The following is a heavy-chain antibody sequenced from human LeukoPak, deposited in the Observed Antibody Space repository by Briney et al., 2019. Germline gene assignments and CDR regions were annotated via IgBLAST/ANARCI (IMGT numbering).Heavy chain of an antibody. CDR1: GSSISSGSYY. D-gene: IGHD6-13*01. Sequence: SETLSLTCTVSGSSISSGSYYWSWIRQPAGKGLEWIGRIHTSGSTNYNPSLKSRVTISVDTSKNQFSLKLSSVTAADTAVYYCARTGIAAAATDDAFDIWGQGTMVTVSS. CDR3: ARTGIAAAATDDAFDI. CDR2: IHTSGST. J-gene: IGHJ3*02. V-gene: IGHV4-61*02.